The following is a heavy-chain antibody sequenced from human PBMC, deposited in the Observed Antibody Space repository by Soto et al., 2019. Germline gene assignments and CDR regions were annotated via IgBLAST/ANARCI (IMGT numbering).Heavy chain of an antibody. CDR3: ARSLTEGYCTLTGCYTIPLYGMDF. Sequence: ASVKVSCKASGYTFSGYYIHWLRQAPGEGLEWMGWINPNSGGTNYAQKFQGRVTVTRDTPTSTAYMELSRLTSDDTAVYYCARSLTEGYCTLTGCYTIPLYGMDFWGQGPPLTVSS. V-gene: IGHV1-2*02. CDR1: GYTFSGYY. CDR2: INPNSGGT. J-gene: IGHJ6*02. D-gene: IGHD2-2*02.